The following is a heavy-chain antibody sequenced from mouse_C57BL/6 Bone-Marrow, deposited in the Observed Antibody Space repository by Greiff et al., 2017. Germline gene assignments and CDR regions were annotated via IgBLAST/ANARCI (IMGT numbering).Heavy chain of an antibody. J-gene: IGHJ4*01. CDR3: ARDYYVSSLDYAMDY. CDR1: GYTFTSSW. CDR2: IYPGSGST. Sequence: QVQLQQPGAELVKPGASVKMSCKASGYTFTSSWITWVKQRPGQGLEWIGDIYPGSGSTNYNEKFKSKATLTVDTSSSTTYMQLSSLTSEDSAVYDCARDYYVSSLDYAMDYWGQGTSVTVAS. V-gene: IGHV1-55*01. D-gene: IGHD1-1*01.